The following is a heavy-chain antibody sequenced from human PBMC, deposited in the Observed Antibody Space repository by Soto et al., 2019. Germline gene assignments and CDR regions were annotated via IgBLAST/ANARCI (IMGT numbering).Heavy chain of an antibody. J-gene: IGHJ6*02. CDR2: ISGSGGST. D-gene: IGHD5-12*01. V-gene: IGHV3-23*01. Sequence: GSLRLSCAVSGFTFSSYAMSWVRQAPGKGLEWVSAISGSGGSTYYADSVKGRFTISRDNSKNTLYLQMNSLRAEDTAVYYCAKRWLQFHLYYSCMDVRGQGTTVTVSS. CDR3: AKRWLQFHLYYSCMDV. CDR1: GFTFSSYA.